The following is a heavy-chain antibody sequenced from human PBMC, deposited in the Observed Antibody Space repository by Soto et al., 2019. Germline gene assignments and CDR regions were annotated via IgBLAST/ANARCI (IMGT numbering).Heavy chain of an antibody. Sequence: QVQLVQSGAEVKKPGASVKVSCKASGDTFTDYYIHWVRQAPGQGLEWMGTVNPSGGHTTYAQHFLGKMTMPRNTSTSTLYMERTSLTSEDTAVNYCARGGHVVVVPAALDYWGQGTLVTVSS. D-gene: IGHD2-21*02. J-gene: IGHJ4*02. V-gene: IGHV1-46*01. CDR2: VNPSGGHT. CDR1: GDTFTDYY. CDR3: ARGGHVVVVPAALDY.